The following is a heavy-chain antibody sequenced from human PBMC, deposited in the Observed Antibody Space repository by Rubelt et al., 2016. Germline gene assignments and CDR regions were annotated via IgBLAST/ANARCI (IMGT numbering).Heavy chain of an antibody. V-gene: IGHV4-59*08. Sequence: QVQLQESGPGLVKPSETLSLTCTVSGGSISSYYWSWIRQPPGKGLEWIGYIYYSGSTNYNPSLKGRVTISVDTSKNQFSLKLSSVTAADTAVYYCARQQYCSSTSCSLYNWFDPWGQGTLVTVSS. CDR3: ARQQYCSSTSCSLYNWFDP. J-gene: IGHJ5*02. CDR2: IYYSGST. D-gene: IGHD2-2*01. CDR1: GGSISSYY.